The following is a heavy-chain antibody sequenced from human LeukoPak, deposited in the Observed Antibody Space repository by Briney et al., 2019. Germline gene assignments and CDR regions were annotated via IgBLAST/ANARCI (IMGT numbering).Heavy chain of an antibody. Sequence: GGSLRLSCAASGFTFTSYWMSWVRQAPGKGLEWVANIKQDGSEKYYVDSVKGRFTISRDNAKNSLYLQMNSLRAEDTAVYYCARSTNIVVVPAAIYWGLGTLVTVSS. CDR2: IKQDGSEK. CDR1: GFTFTSYW. D-gene: IGHD2-2*01. V-gene: IGHV3-7*01. CDR3: ARSTNIVVVPAAIY. J-gene: IGHJ4*02.